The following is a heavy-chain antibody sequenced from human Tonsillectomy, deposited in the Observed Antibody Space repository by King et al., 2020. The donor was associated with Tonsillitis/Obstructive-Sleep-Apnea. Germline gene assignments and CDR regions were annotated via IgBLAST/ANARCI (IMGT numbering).Heavy chain of an antibody. V-gene: IGHV5-51*03. D-gene: IGHD2-8*02. Sequence: QLVQSGAEVKKPGESLKISCKGSGYSFTTYWIGWVRQMPGKGLEWMGIVSPGDSDTRYSPSFQGQVTISADKSISRAYLQWSSLKASDTAVYYCARGGDSGTYSSGGVFDIWGQGTTVIVSS. J-gene: IGHJ3*02. CDR3: ARGGDSGTYSSGGVFDI. CDR1: GYSFTTYW. CDR2: VSPGDSDT.